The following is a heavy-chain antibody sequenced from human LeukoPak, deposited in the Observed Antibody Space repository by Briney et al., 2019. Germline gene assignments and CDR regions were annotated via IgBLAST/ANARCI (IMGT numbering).Heavy chain of an antibody. CDR3: TRYCSSPSCYTAGGDAFDI. CDR1: GFTFGDYA. J-gene: IGHJ3*02. CDR2: IRSKAYGGTT. Sequence: GGSLRLSCTASGFTFGDYAMSWVRQAPGKGLEWVGFIRSKAYGGTTEYAASVKGRFTISRDDSKSIAYLQMNSLKTEDTAVYYCTRYCSSPSCYTAGGDAFDIWGQGTMVTVSS. V-gene: IGHV3-49*04. D-gene: IGHD2-2*02.